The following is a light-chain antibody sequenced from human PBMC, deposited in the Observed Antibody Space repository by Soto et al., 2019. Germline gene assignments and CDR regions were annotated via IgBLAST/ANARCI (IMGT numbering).Light chain of an antibody. J-gene: IGKJ1*01. CDR1: QSITTW. CDR2: DAS. Sequence: DIQMTQSPSTLSASVGDRVTITCRASQSITTWLAWYQQKPGEAPKLLIYDASILESGVPSRFSGSGSETEFTLTISCLQPDDFATYYCQQFKSYSWSFGQGTKV. V-gene: IGKV1-5*01. CDR3: QQFKSYSWS.